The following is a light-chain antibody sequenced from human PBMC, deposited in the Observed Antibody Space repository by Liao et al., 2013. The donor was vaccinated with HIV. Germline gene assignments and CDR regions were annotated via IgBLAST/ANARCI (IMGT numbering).Light chain of an antibody. V-gene: IGLV3-21*01. Sequence: SYVVTQSPSVSVAPGKTATMTCGGNNIGSKSVHWYQQKPGQAPVLILYYDTDRPSGIPERFSGSISGNTATLTITRVEAGDEADYYCQVWDSASDHYVFGGGTKVTVL. CDR1: NIGSKS. CDR2: YDT. CDR3: QVWDSASDHYV. J-gene: IGLJ1*01.